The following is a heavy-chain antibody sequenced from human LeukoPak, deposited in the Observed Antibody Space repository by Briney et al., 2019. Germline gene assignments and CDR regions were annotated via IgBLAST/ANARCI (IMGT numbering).Heavy chain of an antibody. CDR2: IYYSGST. CDR3: ARGLGGYYRINYFDY. J-gene: IGHJ4*02. Sequence: SETLSLTCTVSGGSISSYYWSWIRPPPGKGLEWIGYIYYSGSTNYNPSLKSRVTISVDTSKNQFSLKLSSVTAADTAVYYCARGLGGYYRINYFDYWGQGTLVTVSS. V-gene: IGHV4-59*01. CDR1: GGSISSYY. D-gene: IGHD1-26*01.